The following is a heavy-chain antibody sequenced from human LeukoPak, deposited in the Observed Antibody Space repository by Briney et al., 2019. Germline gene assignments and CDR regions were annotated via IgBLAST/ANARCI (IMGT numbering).Heavy chain of an antibody. CDR3: ASLDTAKQPLANH. V-gene: IGHV3-7*03. CDR2: IREERGQE. CDR1: GLTVSNHW. Sequence: QPGGSLRLSCVASGLTVSNHWMSWVRQAPGKGLEWMANIREERGQEYYVDSVKGRFTISKNSAKNSPYLQMNTLRVEDTAMYYCASLDTAKQPLANHWGQGTLVTVSS. D-gene: IGHD5-18*01. J-gene: IGHJ5*02.